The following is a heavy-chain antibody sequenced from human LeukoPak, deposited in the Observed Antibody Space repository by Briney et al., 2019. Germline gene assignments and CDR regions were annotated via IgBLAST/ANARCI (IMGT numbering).Heavy chain of an antibody. CDR1: GGSISSYY. D-gene: IGHD3-22*01. CDR2: IYTSGST. V-gene: IGHV4-4*07. J-gene: IGHJ5*02. Sequence: PSETLSLTCTVSGGSISSYYWSWIRQPAGKGLEWIGRIYTSGSTNYNPSLKSRVTMSVDTSKNQFSLKLSSVTAADTAVYYCARDRLGEYYYDSSGHYYRNNWFDPWGQGTLVTVSS. CDR3: ARDRLGEYYYDSSGHYYRNNWFDP.